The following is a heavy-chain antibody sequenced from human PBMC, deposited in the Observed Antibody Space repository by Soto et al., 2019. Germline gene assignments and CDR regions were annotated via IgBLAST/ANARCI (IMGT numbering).Heavy chain of an antibody. CDR2: IYHSGST. J-gene: IGHJ4*02. CDR1: GGSIISSHW. D-gene: IGHD3-16*01. V-gene: IGHV4-4*02. CDR3: ASSGGGEDY. Sequence: QVQLQESGPGLVKPSGTLSLSCAVSGGSIISSHWWTWVRQPPGKGLEWIGEIYHSGSTNYNPSLKSRVTISVDTSRNQFSLTLSSVTAADTAVYYCASSGGGEDYWGQGILVTVSS.